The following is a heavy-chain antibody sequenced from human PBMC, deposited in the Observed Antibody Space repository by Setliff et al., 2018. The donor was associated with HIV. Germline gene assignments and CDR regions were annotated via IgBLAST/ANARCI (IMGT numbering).Heavy chain of an antibody. V-gene: IGHV4-4*07. Sequence: NPSETLSLTCTVSGGSLNTYYWTWIRQPAGKGLEWIGRIYTSGSTNYNPSLKSRVTMSVDPSKNQFSLKLTSVTAADTAVYYCARENYDNNGYGAFDIWGQGATVTVS. CDR3: ARENYDNNGYGAFDI. D-gene: IGHD3-22*01. CDR2: IYTSGST. J-gene: IGHJ3*02. CDR1: GGSLNTYY.